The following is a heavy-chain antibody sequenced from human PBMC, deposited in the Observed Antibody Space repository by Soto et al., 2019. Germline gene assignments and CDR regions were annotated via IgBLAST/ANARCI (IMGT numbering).Heavy chain of an antibody. Sequence: PSETLSLTCTVSGGSISSGGYYWSWIRQHPGKGLEWIGYIYYSGSTYYNPSLKSRVTISVDTSKNQFSLKLSSVTAADTAVNYCARGYDPEGGPYYYYYYMDVWGEGTTVTVSS. CDR3: ARGYDPEGGPYYYYYYMDV. V-gene: IGHV4-31*03. J-gene: IGHJ6*03. CDR1: GGSISSGGYY. D-gene: IGHD3-16*01. CDR2: IYYSGST.